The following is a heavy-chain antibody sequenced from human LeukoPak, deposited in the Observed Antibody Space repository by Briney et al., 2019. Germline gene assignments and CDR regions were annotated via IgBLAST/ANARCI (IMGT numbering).Heavy chain of an antibody. V-gene: IGHV4-59*01. J-gene: IGHJ4*02. CDR3: ARAGGIDGYNLLDC. CDR2: IYYSGST. CDR1: GGSISSYY. D-gene: IGHD5-24*01. Sequence: SETLSLTCTVSGGSISSYYWSWIRQPPGKGLEWIGYIYYSGSTNYNPSLKSRVTISVDTSKNQFSLKLSSVTAADTAVYYCARAGGIDGYNLLDCWGQGTLVTVSS.